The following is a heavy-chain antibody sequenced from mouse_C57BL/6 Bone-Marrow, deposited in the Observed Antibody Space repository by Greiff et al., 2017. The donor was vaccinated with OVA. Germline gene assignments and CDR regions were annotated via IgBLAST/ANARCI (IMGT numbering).Heavy chain of an antibody. D-gene: IGHD4-1*01. CDR3: AGHEDHDWDWYFDV. Sequence: QVQLKESGAELVKPGASVKLSCKASGYTFTEYTIHWVKQRSGQGLEWIGWFYPGSGSIKYNEKFKDKATLTADKSSSTVYMERSRLTSEDSAVYFGAGHEDHDWDWYFDVWGTGTTVTVSS. CDR1: GYTFTEYT. CDR2: FYPGSGSI. J-gene: IGHJ1*03. V-gene: IGHV1-62-2*01.